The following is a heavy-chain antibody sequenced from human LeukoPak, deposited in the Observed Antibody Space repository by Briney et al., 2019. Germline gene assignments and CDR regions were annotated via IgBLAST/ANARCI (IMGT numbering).Heavy chain of an antibody. J-gene: IGHJ4*02. CDR1: GDSINSLDL. D-gene: IGHD3-22*01. CDR3: ARTTVIATFDY. V-gene: IGHV4-59*11. CDR2: IYYSGST. Sequence: PSGTLSLTCTVAGDSINSLDLWSWVRQPPGKGLEWIGYIYYSGSTNYNPSLKSRVTISVDTSKNQFSLKLSSVTAADTAMYYCARTTVIATFDYWGQGTLVTVSS.